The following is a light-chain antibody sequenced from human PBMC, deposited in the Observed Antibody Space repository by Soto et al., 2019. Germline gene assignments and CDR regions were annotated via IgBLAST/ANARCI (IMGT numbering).Light chain of an antibody. Sequence: EIVMTQSPATLSVSPGETVTLSCWASQGVGRTLAWYQQKPGQTPRLLIYGASTRATGIPARFSGSGSGTEFTVTIDSLQFEDSEVYYCQRYNNWPFTFGGGTKVEIK. J-gene: IGKJ4*01. V-gene: IGKV3-15*01. CDR2: GAS. CDR3: QRYNNWPFT. CDR1: QGVGRT.